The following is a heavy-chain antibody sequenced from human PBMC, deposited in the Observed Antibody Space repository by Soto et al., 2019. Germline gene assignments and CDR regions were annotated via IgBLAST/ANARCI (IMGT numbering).Heavy chain of an antibody. CDR3: AKDFSRRDGYNWAY. CDR1: GFTFSSYG. D-gene: IGHD5-12*01. V-gene: IGHV3-30*18. CDR2: ISYDGSNK. Sequence: RRLSCAASGFTFSSYGMHWVRQAPGKGLEWVAVISYDGSNKYYADSVKGRFTISRDNSKNTLYLQMNSLRAEDTAVYYCAKDFSRRDGYNWAYWGQGTLVTVSS. J-gene: IGHJ4*02.